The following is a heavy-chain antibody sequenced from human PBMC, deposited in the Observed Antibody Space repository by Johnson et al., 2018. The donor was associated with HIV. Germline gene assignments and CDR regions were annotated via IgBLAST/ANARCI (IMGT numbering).Heavy chain of an antibody. V-gene: IGHV3-13*01. CDR3: ARGRIGAAGWDAFDV. J-gene: IGHJ3*01. CDR1: GFTFSSYD. Sequence: VQLVESGGGLVQPGGSLRLSCAASGFTFSSYDMHWVRQVTGKGLEWVSSIGSTGDAYSPGSVKGRLTIYRENAKNSLYLQMKSLRAGDTAVYYCARGRIGAAGWDAFDVWGQGTMVTVS. D-gene: IGHD6-13*01. CDR2: IGSTGDA.